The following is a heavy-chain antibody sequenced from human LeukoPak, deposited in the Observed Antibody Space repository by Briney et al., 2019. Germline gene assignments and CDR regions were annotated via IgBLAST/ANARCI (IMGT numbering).Heavy chain of an antibody. V-gene: IGHV1-46*01. J-gene: IGHJ4*02. CDR1: GYTFTSYY. D-gene: IGHD2-15*01. CDR3: ATDPASLVVVAAS. CDR2: INPSGGST. Sequence: ASVKVSCKASGYTFTSYYMHWVRQAPGQGLEWMGIINPSGGSTSYAQKFQGRVTMTEDTSTDTAYMELSSLRSEDTAVYYCATDPASLVVVAASWGQGTLVTVSS.